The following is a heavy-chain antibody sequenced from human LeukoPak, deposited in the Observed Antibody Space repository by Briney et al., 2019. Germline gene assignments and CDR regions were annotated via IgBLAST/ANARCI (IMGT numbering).Heavy chain of an antibody. J-gene: IGHJ6*02. CDR2: IYSSGST. V-gene: IGHV4-4*07. D-gene: IGHD2-2*01. CDR1: GVPISNYS. CDR3: ARGCSSTSCYLRMDL. Sequence: WGTLSLTCTVSGVPISNYSWSWVRQPAGKGLEWIGRIYSSGSTNYNPSLQRRLTMSVDMSKNQFSLQLSSVTAADTAIYYCARGCSSTSCYLRMDLWGQGTTVTVSS.